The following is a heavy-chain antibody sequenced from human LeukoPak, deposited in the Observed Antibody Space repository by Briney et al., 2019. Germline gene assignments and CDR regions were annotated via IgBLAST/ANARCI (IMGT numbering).Heavy chain of an antibody. CDR2: ISYDGSNK. CDR3: AKVGWLRSNYYYYYMDV. J-gene: IGHJ6*03. D-gene: IGHD5-12*01. CDR1: GFTFSSYG. Sequence: GGSLRLSCAASGFTFSSYGMHWVRQAPGKGLEWVAVISYDGSNKYYADSVKGRFTISRDNSKNTLYLQMNSLRAEDTAVYYCAKVGWLRSNYYYYYMDVWGKGTTVTVSS. V-gene: IGHV3-30*18.